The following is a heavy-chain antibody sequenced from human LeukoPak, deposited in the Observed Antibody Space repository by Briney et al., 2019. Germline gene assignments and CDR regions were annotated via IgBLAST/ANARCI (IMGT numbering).Heavy chain of an antibody. CDR2: VGISSGNT. CDR3: ARDTKYAFDN. CDR1: GFTFSDYS. D-gene: IGHD2-2*01. V-gene: IGHV3-48*01. J-gene: IGHJ4*02. Sequence: PGGSLRLSCAAYGFTFSDYSMNWVRQAPGKGLEWISYVGISSGNTKYADSVEGRFTIYGDKGKNSLYLQMNSLRVEDTAVYYCARDTKYAFDNWGEGTLVTVS.